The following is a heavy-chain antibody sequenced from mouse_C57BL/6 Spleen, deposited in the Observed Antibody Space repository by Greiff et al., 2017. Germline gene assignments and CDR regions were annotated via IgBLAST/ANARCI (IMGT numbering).Heavy chain of an antibody. CDR1: GYTFTSYW. J-gene: IGHJ1*03. V-gene: IGHV1-53*01. CDR3: ARSDYYSWYFDD. CDR2: INPSNGGT. Sequence: QVQLQQPGTELVKPGASVKLSCKASGYTFTSYWMHWVKQRPGKGLEWIGNINPSNGGTNYNEKFKSKATLTVDKSSSTAYMQLSSLTSEDSAVYYCARSDYYSWYFDDWGTGTTVTVSS. D-gene: IGHD1-1*01.